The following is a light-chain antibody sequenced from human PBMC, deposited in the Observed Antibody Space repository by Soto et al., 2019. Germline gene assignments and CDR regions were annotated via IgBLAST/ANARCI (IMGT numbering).Light chain of an antibody. CDR1: QSISSY. CDR2: DAV. J-gene: IGKJ4*01. CDR3: QHRAGWPPALT. Sequence: ETVLTQSPATLSLSPGERAILSCRASQSISSYLAWYQQKPGQAPRLLIYDAVNRATGIPARFSGSGSGTDFTLIIDSLEPEDFAVYFCQHRAGWPPALTFGGGTKVEIK. V-gene: IGKV3-11*01.